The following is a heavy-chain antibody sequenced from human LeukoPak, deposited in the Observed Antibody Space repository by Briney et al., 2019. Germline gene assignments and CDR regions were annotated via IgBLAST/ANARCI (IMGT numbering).Heavy chain of an antibody. D-gene: IGHD5-18*01. CDR2: ISSSSSYI. Sequence: GGSLRLSCAASGFTFSSYSMNWVRQAPGKGLEWVSSISSSSSYIYYADSVEGRFTISRDNAKNSLYLQMNSLRAEDTAVYYCAREEAIQLPSYWGQGTLVTVSS. V-gene: IGHV3-21*01. CDR1: GFTFSSYS. J-gene: IGHJ4*02. CDR3: AREEAIQLPSY.